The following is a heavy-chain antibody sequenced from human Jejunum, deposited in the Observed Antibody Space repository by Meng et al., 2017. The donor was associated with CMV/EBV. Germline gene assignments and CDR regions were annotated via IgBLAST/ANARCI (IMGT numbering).Heavy chain of an antibody. Sequence: SLTTSGLGVGWIRQPPVKALEWLALVYWDDDKRYNPSLKTRLTITRDTSKNQVALIMTNMDPVDTGTYYCVRSGGSTWYEENNWFDPWGQGTLVTVSS. CDR2: VYWDDDK. V-gene: IGHV2-5*02. J-gene: IGHJ5*02. CDR3: VRSGGSTWYEENNWFDP. CDR1: SLTTSGLG. D-gene: IGHD6-13*01.